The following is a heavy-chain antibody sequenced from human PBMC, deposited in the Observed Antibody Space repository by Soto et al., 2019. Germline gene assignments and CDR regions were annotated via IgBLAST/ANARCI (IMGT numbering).Heavy chain of an antibody. D-gene: IGHD6-25*01. V-gene: IGHV4-59*08. Sequence: PSETLSLTCTVSGGSINNYFWSWVRRPPGKQLEWIGFISSSASTNYYPSLKSRASISIDTSKNQFSLKLTSVTAADTAVYYCAKNPQPSRLPFDALDIWGQGTMVTVSS. J-gene: IGHJ3*02. CDR2: ISSSAST. CDR3: AKNPQPSRLPFDALDI. CDR1: GGSINNYF.